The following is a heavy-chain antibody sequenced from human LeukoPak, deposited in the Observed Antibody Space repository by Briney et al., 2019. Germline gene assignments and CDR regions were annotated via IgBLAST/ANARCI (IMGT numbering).Heavy chain of an antibody. CDR1: GFTVSSNY. D-gene: IGHD6-19*01. J-gene: IGHJ4*02. CDR2: IYSGGST. Sequence: GGSLRLSCAASGFTVSSNYMSWVRQAPGKGLEWVSIIYSGGSTYFADSVKGRFIISRDNSKNTLYLQMNSLRAEDTAVYYCARAQTYSSGWADFDYWGQGTLVTVSS. CDR3: ARAQTYSSGWADFDY. V-gene: IGHV3-66*01.